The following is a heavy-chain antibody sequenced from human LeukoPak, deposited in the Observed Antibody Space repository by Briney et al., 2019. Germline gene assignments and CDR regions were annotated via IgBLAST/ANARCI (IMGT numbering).Heavy chain of an antibody. CDR3: VREDTPATANY. J-gene: IGHJ4*02. CDR1: GFNFANQA. V-gene: IGHV3-23*01. CDR2: ISGGGDIT. D-gene: IGHD2-21*02. Sequence: PGGSLRLSCAASGFNFANQAKSWVRQTPGKGLEWVSAISGGGDITYYADSVTGRFTISRDNSKDTLFLQMHSLRPGDTAVYYCVREDTPATANYWGQGTLVTISS.